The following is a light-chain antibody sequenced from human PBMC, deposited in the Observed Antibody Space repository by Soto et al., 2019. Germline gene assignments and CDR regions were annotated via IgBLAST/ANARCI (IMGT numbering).Light chain of an antibody. CDR3: SAYTSSSTYV. J-gene: IGLJ1*01. CDR1: SSDVGGYNY. Sequence: QSVLTQPGSVSGSPGQSITISCTGTSSDVGGYNYVSWYQQHPGKAPKLMIYDVSNRPSGVSNRFSGSKSGNTASLTISGLLAEDEADYYCSAYTSSSTYVFGAGTKVTVL. CDR2: DVS. V-gene: IGLV2-14*01.